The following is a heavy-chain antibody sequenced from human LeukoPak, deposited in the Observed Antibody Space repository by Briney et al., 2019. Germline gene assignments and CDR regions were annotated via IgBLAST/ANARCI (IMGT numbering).Heavy chain of an antibody. Sequence: ASVKVSCKASGYTFTSYGISWVRQAPGQGLEWMGWISAYNGNTNYAQKLQGRVTMTTDTSTSTAYMELRSLRSDDTAVYYCARDRRGGGIAAAGIWYWGQGTLVTVSS. CDR1: GYTFTSYG. J-gene: IGHJ4*02. V-gene: IGHV1-18*01. D-gene: IGHD6-13*01. CDR3: ARDRRGGGIAAAGIWY. CDR2: ISAYNGNT.